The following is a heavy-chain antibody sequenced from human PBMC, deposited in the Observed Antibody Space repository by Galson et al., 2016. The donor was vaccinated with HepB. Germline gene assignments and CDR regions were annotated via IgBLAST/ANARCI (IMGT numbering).Heavy chain of an antibody. V-gene: IGHV4-59*12. CDR3: ARDAPRKVMDV. Sequence: SETLSLTCTVSGASISGYYLSWIRQPPGKGLEWIGYIYYSGRTNYNPSLKSRVTISVDTSKNQFFLKLSSVTVADTAVYYCARDAPRKVMDVWGQGTTVIVSS. J-gene: IGHJ6*02. CDR2: IYYSGRT. CDR1: GASISGYY. D-gene: IGHD1-14*01.